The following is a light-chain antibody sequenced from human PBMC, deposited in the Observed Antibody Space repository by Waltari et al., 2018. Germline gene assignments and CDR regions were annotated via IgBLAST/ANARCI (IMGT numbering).Light chain of an antibody. CDR3: GTWDTGLEVVVL. J-gene: IGLJ2*01. CDR1: GSNIGNNF. V-gene: IGLV1-51*01. CDR2: DNY. Sequence: QSVLTPPPSVSAAPGQRVTISCSGGGSNIGNNFVSWYQQVPGAAPKLLIYDNYKRPPGIPDRFSASKSGTSATLVSSGLQTGDEADYYCGTWDTGLEVVVLFGGGTKLNVL.